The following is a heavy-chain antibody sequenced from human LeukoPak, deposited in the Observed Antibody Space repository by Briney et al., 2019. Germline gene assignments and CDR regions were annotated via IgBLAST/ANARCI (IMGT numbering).Heavy chain of an antibody. D-gene: IGHD3-10*01. Sequence: GGSLRLSCAASGFTFSSYAMSWVRQAPGKGLEWVSAISGSGGSTYYADSVKGRFTISRDNSKDTLYLQMNSLRAGDTAVYYCAKKLGSGGGASWFDPWGQGTLVTVSS. V-gene: IGHV3-23*01. CDR2: ISGSGGST. CDR1: GFTFSSYA. CDR3: AKKLGSGGGASWFDP. J-gene: IGHJ5*02.